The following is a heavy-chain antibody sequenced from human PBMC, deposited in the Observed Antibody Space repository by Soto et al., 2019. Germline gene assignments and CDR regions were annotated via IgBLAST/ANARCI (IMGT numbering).Heavy chain of an antibody. CDR1: GGTFSTYT. CDR3: SLGSWSAETFDI. J-gene: IGHJ3*02. CDR2: ILPMLDIT. Sequence: QVQLVQSGAEVKKPGSSVKVSCKASGGTFSTYTIIWVRQAPGQGLEWMGRILPMLDITNSAQRFQGRVTITAEKSKSTSYLELSILRSEDTAVYYCSLGSWSAETFDIWGRGTMVTVSS. V-gene: IGHV1-69*02. D-gene: IGHD6-13*01.